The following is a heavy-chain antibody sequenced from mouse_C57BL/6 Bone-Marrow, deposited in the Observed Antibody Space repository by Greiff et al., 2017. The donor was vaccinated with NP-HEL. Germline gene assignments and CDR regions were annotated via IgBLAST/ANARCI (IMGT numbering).Heavy chain of an antibody. CDR1: GFSLTSYG. J-gene: IGHJ1*03. V-gene: IGHV2-2*01. CDR2: IWSGGST. Sequence: QVQLQQSGPGLVQPSQSLSITCTVSGFSLTSYGVHWVRQSPGKGLEWLGVIWSGGSTDYNAAFISRLSISKDNSKSQVFFKMNSLQADDTAIYYCARNYLQTLFYWYFDVWGTGTTVTVSS. CDR3: ARNYLQTLFYWYFDV. D-gene: IGHD5-1*01.